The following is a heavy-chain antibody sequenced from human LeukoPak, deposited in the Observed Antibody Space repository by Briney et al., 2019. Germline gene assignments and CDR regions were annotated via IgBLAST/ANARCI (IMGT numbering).Heavy chain of an antibody. Sequence: SETLSLTCTVSGDSISIGNYYWNWIRQPAGKGLEWIGRIYTSGSTNYNPSLKSRVTISVDTSKNQFSLRLTSVTAADTAVYYCARQTGSGLFILPGGQGTLVTVSS. D-gene: IGHD3/OR15-3a*01. CDR3: ARQTGSGLFILP. CDR1: GDSISIGNYY. J-gene: IGHJ4*02. V-gene: IGHV4-61*02. CDR2: IYTSGST.